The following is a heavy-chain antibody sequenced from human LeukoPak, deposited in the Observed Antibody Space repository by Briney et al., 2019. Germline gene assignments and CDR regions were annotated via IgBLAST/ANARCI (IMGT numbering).Heavy chain of an antibody. J-gene: IGHJ3*02. Sequence: SETLSLTCTVSGGSISSYYWSWIRQPPGKGLEWIGYIYYSGSTNYNPSLKSRVTISVDTSKNQFSLKLSSVTAADTAVYYCARGGASYYGSGSYMYAFDIWGQGTMVTVSS. CDR3: ARGGASYYGSGSYMYAFDI. CDR1: GGSISSYY. D-gene: IGHD3-10*01. CDR2: IYYSGST. V-gene: IGHV4-59*01.